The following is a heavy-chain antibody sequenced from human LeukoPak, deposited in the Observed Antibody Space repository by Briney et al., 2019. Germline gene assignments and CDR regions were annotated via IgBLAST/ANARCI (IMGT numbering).Heavy chain of an antibody. Sequence: SETLSLTCTVSGGSISSSSYYWGWIRQPPGKGLEWIGSIYYSGSTYYNPSLKSRVTISVDTSKNQLSLRLTSVTAADTAVYYCAGYGSCWDWYFDLWGRGTLVTVSS. CDR3: AGYGSCWDWYFDL. D-gene: IGHD2-15*01. J-gene: IGHJ2*01. CDR1: GGSISSSSYY. CDR2: IYYSGST. V-gene: IGHV4-39*07.